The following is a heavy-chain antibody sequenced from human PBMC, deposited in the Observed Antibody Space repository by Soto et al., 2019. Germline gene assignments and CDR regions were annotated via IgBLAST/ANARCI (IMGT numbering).Heavy chain of an antibody. CDR3: ARDWLGYYGSWSYHTGPVAFDI. V-gene: IGHV3-33*01. CDR2: IWYDGSNK. D-gene: IGHD3-10*01. CDR1: GFTFSIYG. Sequence: QVQLVESGGGVVQPGRSLRLTCAASGFTFSIYGMHWVRQAPGKGLEWVAVIWYDGSNKYYADSVKGRFTISRDNSKNTLYLQMNSLRAEDTAVYYCARDWLGYYGSWSYHTGPVAFDICRQGTMVTVSS. J-gene: IGHJ3*02.